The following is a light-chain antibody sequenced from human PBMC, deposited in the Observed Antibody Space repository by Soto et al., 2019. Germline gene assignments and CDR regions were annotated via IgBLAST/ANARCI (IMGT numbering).Light chain of an antibody. Sequence: QSALTQPPSVSGSPGQSVTISCTGTSSDVGSYNRLSWYQQPPGTAPKLIMYEVNTRPSGVPDRFSGSKSGNTASLTISGLQAEDDADYYCCSFTSGNTAYVFGTGTKLTVL. CDR3: CSFTSGNTAYV. CDR2: EVN. J-gene: IGLJ1*01. CDR1: SSDVGSYNR. V-gene: IGLV2-18*02.